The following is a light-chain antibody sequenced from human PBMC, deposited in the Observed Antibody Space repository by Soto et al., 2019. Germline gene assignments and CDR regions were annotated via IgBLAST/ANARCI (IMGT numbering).Light chain of an antibody. J-gene: IGKJ1*01. CDR2: GAS. CDR3: QQYGSSPGT. V-gene: IGKV3-20*01. CDR1: QSVSSSY. Sequence: EIVLTQSPATLSLSPGERATLSCRASQSVSSSYLAWYQQKPGQAPKLLIFGASIRATDIPDRFSGSGSGTDFTLTISRLEPEDFAVYYCQQYGSSPGTFGQGTKVDI.